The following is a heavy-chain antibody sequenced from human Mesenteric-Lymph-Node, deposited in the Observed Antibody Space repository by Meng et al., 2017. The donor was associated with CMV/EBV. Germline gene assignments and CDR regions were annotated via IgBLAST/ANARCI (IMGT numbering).Heavy chain of an antibody. Sequence: SVKVSCKASGGTFSSYAISWVRQAPGQGLEWMGGIIPIFGTANYAQKFQGRVTITTDESTSTAYMELSSLRSEDTAVYYCARTGGLDYSNSRGDYYNGMDVWGQGTTVTVSS. J-gene: IGHJ6*02. CDR3: ARTGGLDYSNSRGDYYNGMDV. CDR1: GGTFSSYA. V-gene: IGHV1-69*05. CDR2: IIPIFGTA. D-gene: IGHD4-11*01.